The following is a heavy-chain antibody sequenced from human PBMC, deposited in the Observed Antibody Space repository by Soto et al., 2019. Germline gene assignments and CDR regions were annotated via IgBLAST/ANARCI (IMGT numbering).Heavy chain of an antibody. D-gene: IGHD6-19*01. CDR2: ISSDGSEK. CDR1: GFSFTSYG. Sequence: GGSLRLSCAASGFSFTSYGMHWVRQAPGKGLEWVAVISSDGSEKHYADSVKGRFTISRDTSKNTLYLQMNSLRDEDTAVYYCAKQHNSGSNFEYWGQGA. V-gene: IGHV3-30*18. CDR3: AKQHNSGSNFEY. J-gene: IGHJ4*02.